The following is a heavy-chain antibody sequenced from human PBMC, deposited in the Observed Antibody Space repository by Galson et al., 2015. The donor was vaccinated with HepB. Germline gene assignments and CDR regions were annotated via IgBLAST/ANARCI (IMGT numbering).Heavy chain of an antibody. CDR2: FYYSGNT. D-gene: IGHD3-10*01. CDR1: GGSITSSSYY. J-gene: IGHJ4*02. Sequence: QVQLQESGPGLVKPSETLSLTCTVSGGSITSSSYYWGWIRQPPGMGLEWIGTFYYSGNTYYNPSLKSRVTISADTTENQLSLKVRSVTAADTAVYYCARAGRGLANIYNFDYWGQGTLVTVSS. CDR3: ARAGRGLANIYNFDY. V-gene: IGHV4-39*07.